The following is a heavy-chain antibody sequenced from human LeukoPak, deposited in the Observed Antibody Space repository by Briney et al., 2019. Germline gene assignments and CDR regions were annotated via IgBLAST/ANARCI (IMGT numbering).Heavy chain of an antibody. V-gene: IGHV3-21*01. D-gene: IGHD3-16*01. CDR2: IVNSSRYI. CDR3: ASTSMARGGYAFDI. Sequence: PGGSLRLSCAASGFSFSTYNMSWRRQTPGKGLEWVSSIVNSSRYIYYTDSVKGRFTISRDNPRNSLYLQMNSLRAEDTAVYYCASTSMARGGYAFDIWGQGTMVAVSS. CDR1: GFSFSTYN. J-gene: IGHJ3*02.